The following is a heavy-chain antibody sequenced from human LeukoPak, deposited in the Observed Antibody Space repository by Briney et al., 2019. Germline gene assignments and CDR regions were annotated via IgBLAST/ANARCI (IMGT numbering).Heavy chain of an antibody. V-gene: IGHV3-7*01. CDR3: ARVVETDYYDSSGYLDY. Sequence: GGPLRLSCAASGFTFSSYWMSWVRQAPGKGLEWVANIKQDGSEKYYVDSVKGRFTISRDNAKNSLYLQMNSLRAEDTAVYYCARVVETDYYDSSGYLDYWGQGTLVTVSS. J-gene: IGHJ4*02. D-gene: IGHD3-22*01. CDR2: IKQDGSEK. CDR1: GFTFSSYW.